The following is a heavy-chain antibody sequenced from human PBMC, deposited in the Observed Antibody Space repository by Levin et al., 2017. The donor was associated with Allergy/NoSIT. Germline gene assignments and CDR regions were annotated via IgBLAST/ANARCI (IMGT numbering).Heavy chain of an antibody. CDR1: GFTFSSYA. CDR2: ISGSGGST. J-gene: IGHJ6*02. V-gene: IGHV3-23*01. CDR3: AKDRPSGKQWLVRYYYYGMDV. Sequence: GGSLRLSCAASGFTFSSYAMSWVRQAPGKGLEWVSAISGSGGSTYYADSVKGRFTISRDNSKNTLYLQMNSLRAEDTAVYYCAKDRPSGKQWLVRYYYYGMDVWGQGTTVTVSS. D-gene: IGHD6-19*01.